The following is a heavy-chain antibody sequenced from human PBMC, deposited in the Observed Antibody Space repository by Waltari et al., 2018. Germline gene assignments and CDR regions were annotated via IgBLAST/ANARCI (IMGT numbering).Heavy chain of an antibody. Sequence: EVQLLESGGGLVQPGGSLRLSCAVSGFLFSSNGRNWFRQPPGKGLEWVSGISAGGEDTYYAESVKGRFTISRDNSKNTLYLQMDSLRAEDTAIYYCAKSAAATIRFWYFDLWGRGTLVTVSS. D-gene: IGHD6-13*01. J-gene: IGHJ2*01. CDR3: AKSAAATIRFWYFDL. V-gene: IGHV3-23*01. CDR2: ISAGGEDT. CDR1: GFLFSSNG.